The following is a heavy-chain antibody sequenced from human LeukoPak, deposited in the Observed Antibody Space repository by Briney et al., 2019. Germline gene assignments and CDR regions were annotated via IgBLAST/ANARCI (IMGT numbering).Heavy chain of an antibody. V-gene: IGHV3-30*18. CDR3: AKDLRGYSYGPGD. CDR1: GFTFSSCG. Sequence: GGSLRLSCAASGFTFSSCGMHWVRQAPGKGLEWVAVISYDGSNKYYADSVKGRFTISRDNSKNTLYLQMNSQRAEDTAVYYCAKDLRGYSYGPGDWGQGTLVTVSS. D-gene: IGHD5-18*01. CDR2: ISYDGSNK. J-gene: IGHJ4*02.